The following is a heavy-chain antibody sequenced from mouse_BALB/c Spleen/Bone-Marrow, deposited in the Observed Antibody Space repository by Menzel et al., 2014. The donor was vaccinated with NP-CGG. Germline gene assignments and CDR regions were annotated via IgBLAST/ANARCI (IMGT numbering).Heavy chain of an antibody. J-gene: IGHJ2*01. Sequence: EVKLMESGPELVKPGASVKMSCKASGYTFTAYVMHWVKQKPGRGLEWIGYINPYNDGTNYIEKFKGKATLTSDIPSSTAYMELSSLTSEDSAVYYCAREGWLLRFDYWGQGTTLTVSS. D-gene: IGHD2-3*01. CDR3: AREGWLLRFDY. CDR1: GYTFTAYV. CDR2: INPYNDGT. V-gene: IGHV1-14*01.